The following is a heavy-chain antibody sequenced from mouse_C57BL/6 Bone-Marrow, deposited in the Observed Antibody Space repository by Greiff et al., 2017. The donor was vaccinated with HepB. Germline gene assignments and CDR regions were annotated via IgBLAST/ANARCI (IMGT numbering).Heavy chain of an antibody. CDR3: PTRDYDFFAY. CDR2: IDPENGDT. Sequence: VQLQQSGAELVRPGASVKLSCTASGFNIKDDYMHWVKQRPEQGLEWIGWIDPENGDTEYASKFQGKATITADTSSNTAYMQLSSLTSEDTAVYYCPTRDYDFFAYWGQGTLVTVSA. CDR1: GFNIKDDY. D-gene: IGHD2-4*01. J-gene: IGHJ3*01. V-gene: IGHV14-4*01.